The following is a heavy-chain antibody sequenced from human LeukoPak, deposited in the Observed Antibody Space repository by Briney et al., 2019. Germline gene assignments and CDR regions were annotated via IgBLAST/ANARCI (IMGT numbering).Heavy chain of an antibody. CDR2: ISSSGSGGNT. CDR3: AKDRTVGASYRYFDL. CDR1: GVTLSNYA. V-gene: IGHV3-23*01. Sequence: GGSLRLSCVASGVTLSNYAMSWARQAPGKGLEWVSGISSSGSGGNTYYADSVKGRFTISRDSSRNTLFLHMNTLRAEDTAIYYCAKDRTVGASYRYFDLWGRGTLVTVSS. J-gene: IGHJ2*01. D-gene: IGHD1-26*01.